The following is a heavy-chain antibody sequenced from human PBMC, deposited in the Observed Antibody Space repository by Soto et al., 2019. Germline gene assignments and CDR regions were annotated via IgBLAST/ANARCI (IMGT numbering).Heavy chain of an antibody. CDR3: SKGGGYGEHRDPMDV. Sequence: SQTISLTCAISGDSVSSNSAAWSWIRQSPSRGLEWLGRTFYRSKWYNDYAVSVKGRITINPDTSKNLFSLQLNSVTPEDTAVYYCSKGGGYGEHRDPMDVWGQGASDTGSA. V-gene: IGHV6-1*01. CDR2: TFYRSKWYN. D-gene: IGHD2-15*01. J-gene: IGHJ6*01. CDR1: GDSVSSNSAA.